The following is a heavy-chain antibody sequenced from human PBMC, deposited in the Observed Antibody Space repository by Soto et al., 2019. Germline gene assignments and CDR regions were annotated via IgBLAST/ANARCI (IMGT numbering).Heavy chain of an antibody. D-gene: IGHD3-10*01. CDR3: AKILYYGSGSFPSDY. CDR1: GFTFSSYA. V-gene: IGHV3-23*01. Sequence: EVRLLESGGGLVQPGGSLRLSCAASGFTFSSYAMSWVRQAPGKGLEWVSAISGSGGSTYYADSVKGRFTISRDNSKNTLYLQMNSLRAEDTAVYYCAKILYYGSGSFPSDYWGQGTLVTVSS. CDR2: ISGSGGST. J-gene: IGHJ4*02.